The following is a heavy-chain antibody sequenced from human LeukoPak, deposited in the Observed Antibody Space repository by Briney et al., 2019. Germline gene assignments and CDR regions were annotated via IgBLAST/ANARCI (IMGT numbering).Heavy chain of an antibody. V-gene: IGHV3-23*01. CDR1: GFTFSSYA. Sequence: GGSLRLSCAASGFTFSSYAMSWVRQAPGKGLEWVSAISGSGGSTYYADSVKGRSTISRDNSKNTLYLQMNSLRAEDTAVYYCAKSEYCSSTSCYRSYYYGMDVWGQGTTVTVSS. D-gene: IGHD2-2*01. J-gene: IGHJ6*02. CDR2: ISGSGGST. CDR3: AKSEYCSSTSCYRSYYYGMDV.